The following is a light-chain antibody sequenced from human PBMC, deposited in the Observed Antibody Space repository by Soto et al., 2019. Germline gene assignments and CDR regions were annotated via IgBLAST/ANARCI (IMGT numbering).Light chain of an antibody. Sequence: QSALPQPASVSGSPGQSITISCTGTSSDVGAYNYVSWYQQHPGKAPKLMIYDVSNRPSGVSNRVSGSKSVNTASLTISGLQAEDEADYYCSSYTSSSTVIFGGGTKLTVL. J-gene: IGLJ2*01. V-gene: IGLV2-14*03. CDR1: SSDVGAYNY. CDR3: SSYTSSSTVI. CDR2: DVS.